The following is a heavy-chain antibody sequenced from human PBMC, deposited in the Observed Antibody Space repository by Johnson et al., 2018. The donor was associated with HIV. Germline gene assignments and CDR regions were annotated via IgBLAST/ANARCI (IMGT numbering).Heavy chain of an antibody. J-gene: IGHJ3*02. V-gene: IGHV3-30-3*01. Sequence: QEQLVESGGGLVQPGGSLRLSCAASGLTVSSNYMSWVRQAPGKWLEWVAVISYDGSNKYYADSVKGRFTISRDNSKNTLYLQMNSLRAEDTAGYCCARAYSSRWYRDDAFDIWGQGTMVTVSS. CDR2: ISYDGSNK. CDR3: ARAYSSRWYRDDAFDI. D-gene: IGHD6-13*01. CDR1: GLTVSSNY.